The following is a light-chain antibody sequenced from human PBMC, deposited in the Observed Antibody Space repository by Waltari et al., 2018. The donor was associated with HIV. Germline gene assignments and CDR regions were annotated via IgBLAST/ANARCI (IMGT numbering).Light chain of an antibody. CDR3: QVVDIISAYVI. J-gene: IGLJ2*01. V-gene: IGLV3-21*02. CDR2: DGS. CDR1: NVGSKD. Sequence: SSVLTQPPSVSVAPGQTVSMTCEGNNVGSKDVHWYQQKPGQAPVLVVYDGSDRPSGIPEAFSGSKAGNTAHLGIRRVGVGDGGGYYCQVVDIISAYVIFGGGAKVTVL.